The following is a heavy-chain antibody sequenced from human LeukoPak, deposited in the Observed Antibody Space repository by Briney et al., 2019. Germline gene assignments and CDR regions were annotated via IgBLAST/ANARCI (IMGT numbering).Heavy chain of an antibody. V-gene: IGHV4-39*01. CDR2: IYYSGST. D-gene: IGHD2-2*01. J-gene: IGHJ5*02. CDR3: ARHRLVVPPNNWFDP. Sequence: SETLSLTCTVSGGSISSSSNYWGWIRQPPGKGLEWIGSIYYSGSTYYNPSLKSRVTISVDTSKNQFSLKLSSVTAADTAVYYCARHRLVVPPNNWFDPWGQGTLVTVSS. CDR1: GGSISSSSNY.